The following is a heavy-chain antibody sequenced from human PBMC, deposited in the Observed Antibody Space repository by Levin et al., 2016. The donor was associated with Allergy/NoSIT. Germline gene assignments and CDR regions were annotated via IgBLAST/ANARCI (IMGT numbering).Heavy chain of an antibody. J-gene: IGHJ5*02. D-gene: IGHD2-2*01. Sequence: WVRQAPGQGLEWMGWISAYNGNTNYAQKLQGRVTMTTDTSTSTAYMELRSLRSDDTAVYYCARDGKYCSSTSCYGRNWFDPWGQGTLVTVSS. CDR3: ARDGKYCSSTSCYGRNWFDP. CDR2: ISAYNGNT. V-gene: IGHV1-18*01.